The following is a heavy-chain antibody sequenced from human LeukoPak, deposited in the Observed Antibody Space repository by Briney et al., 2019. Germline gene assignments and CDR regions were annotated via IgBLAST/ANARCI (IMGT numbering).Heavy chain of an antibody. Sequence: PSQTLSLTCAVSGGSISSGGYSWSWLRQPPGTGLEWIGYIYHSGSTYYNPSLKSRVTISVDRSKNQFSLKLSSVTAADTAVYYCAREGNYGDSSWFDPWGQGTLVTVSS. CDR3: AREGNYGDSSWFDP. J-gene: IGHJ5*02. CDR2: IYHSGST. D-gene: IGHD4-17*01. V-gene: IGHV4-30-2*01. CDR1: GGSISSGGYS.